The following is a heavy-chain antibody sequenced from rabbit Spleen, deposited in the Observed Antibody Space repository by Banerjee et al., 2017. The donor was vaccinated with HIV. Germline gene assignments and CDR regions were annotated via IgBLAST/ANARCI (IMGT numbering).Heavy chain of an antibody. CDR3: ARDSGTSFSTYGMDL. D-gene: IGHD8-1*01. Sequence: VESGGGLVKPGASLTLICTASGFSFSSGYDMSWVRQAPGKGLEWIGYIDPVFGITYYANWVNGRFSISRENAQNTVFLQMTSLTAADTATYFCARDSGTSFSTYGMDLWGQGTLVTVS. CDR1: GFSFSSGYD. CDR2: IDPVFGIT. J-gene: IGHJ6*01. V-gene: IGHV1S40*01.